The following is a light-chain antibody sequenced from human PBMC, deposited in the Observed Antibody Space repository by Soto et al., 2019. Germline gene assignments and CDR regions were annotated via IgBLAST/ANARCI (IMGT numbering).Light chain of an antibody. CDR2: GNS. CDR3: QSSDSSLSGSV. Sequence: QSVLTQPTSVSGAPGQRVTISCTGSSSNIGAGYDVHGYQQLPGTAPKLLIYGNSNRPSGVPDRFSGSKSGTSASLAITGLQAEDEADYYCQSSDSSLSGSVFGGGTQLPVL. CDR1: SSNIGAGYD. V-gene: IGLV1-40*01. J-gene: IGLJ3*02.